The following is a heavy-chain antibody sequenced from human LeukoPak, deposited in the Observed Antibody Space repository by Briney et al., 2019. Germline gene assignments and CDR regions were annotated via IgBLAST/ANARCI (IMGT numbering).Heavy chain of an antibody. J-gene: IGHJ3*02. CDR1: GFTFSSYG. CDR2: IRNDGSNK. Sequence: GGSLRLSCAASGFTFSSYGMHWVRQAPGNGLEWVAFIRNDGSNKYYADSVKGRFTISRDNSKNTLYLQMNSLRAEDTAVYYCANGGPYYDFWSGYYTKNAFDIWGQGTMVTVSS. CDR3: ANGGPYYDFWSGYYTKNAFDI. D-gene: IGHD3-3*01. V-gene: IGHV3-30*02.